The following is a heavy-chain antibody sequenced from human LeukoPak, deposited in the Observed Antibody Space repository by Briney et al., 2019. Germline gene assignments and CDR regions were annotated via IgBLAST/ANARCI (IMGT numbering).Heavy chain of an antibody. CDR2: IYYSGST. CDR3: ASINIDLGELFVSERPGWFDP. J-gene: IGHJ5*02. CDR1: GGSFSGYY. D-gene: IGHD3-10*01. V-gene: IGHV4-39*01. Sequence: SETLSLTCAVYGGSFSGYYWGWIRQPPGKGLEWIGSIYYSGSTYYNPSLKSRVTISVDTSKNQFSLKLSSVTAADTAVYYCASINIDLGELFVSERPGWFDPWGQGTLVTVSS.